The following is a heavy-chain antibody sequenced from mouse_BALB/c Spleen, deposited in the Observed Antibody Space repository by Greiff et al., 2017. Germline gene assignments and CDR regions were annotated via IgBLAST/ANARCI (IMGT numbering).Heavy chain of an antibody. Sequence: EVMLVESGGGLVQPGGSLKLSCAASGFTFSSYGMSWVRQTPDKWLELVATINSNGGSTYYPDSVKGRFTISRDNAKNTLYLQMSSLKSEDTAMYYCARDHYYYGSSYEWFAYWGQGTLVTVSA. CDR1: GFTFSSYG. D-gene: IGHD1-1*01. CDR3: ARDHYYYGSSYEWFAY. J-gene: IGHJ3*01. V-gene: IGHV5-6-3*01. CDR2: INSNGGST.